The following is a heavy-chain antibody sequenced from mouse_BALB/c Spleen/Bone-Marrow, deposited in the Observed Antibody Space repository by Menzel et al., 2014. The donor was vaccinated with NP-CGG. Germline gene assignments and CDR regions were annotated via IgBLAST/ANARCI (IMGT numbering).Heavy chain of an antibody. Sequence: EVQLQQSGGGLVQPGGSLKLSCAASGFDFSRYWMSWVRQAPGKGLEWIGEINPDSNTINYTPSLKDKFIISRDNAKNTLYLQMSKVRSEDTALYYCARLGYYGSFAYWGQGTLVTASA. V-gene: IGHV4-1*02. CDR2: INPDSNTI. J-gene: IGHJ3*01. D-gene: IGHD1-2*01. CDR3: ARLGYYGSFAY. CDR1: GFDFSRYW.